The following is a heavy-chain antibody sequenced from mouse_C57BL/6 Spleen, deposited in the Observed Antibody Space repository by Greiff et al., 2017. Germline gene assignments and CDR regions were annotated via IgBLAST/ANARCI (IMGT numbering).Heavy chain of an antibody. V-gene: IGHV1-63*01. Sequence: QVQLQQSGAELVRPGTSVKMSCKASGYTFTNYWIGWAKQRPGHGLEWIGDIYPGGGYTKYNEKFKGKAKLTAEKSSSTAYMQFSSLTSEDSAIYYCARGGMVFDGWGQGTTRTVSS. D-gene: IGHD2-10*02. J-gene: IGHJ2*01. CDR1: GYTFTNYW. CDR2: IYPGGGYT. CDR3: ARGGMVFDG.